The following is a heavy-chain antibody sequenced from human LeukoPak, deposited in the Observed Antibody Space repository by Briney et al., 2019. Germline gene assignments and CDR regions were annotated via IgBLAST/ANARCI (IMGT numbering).Heavy chain of an antibody. J-gene: IGHJ4*02. V-gene: IGHV4-59*12. Sequence: SETLSLTCTVSGGSISSYYWSWIRQPPGKGLEWIGYIYYSGSTNYNPSLKSRVTISVDTSKNQFSLKLSSVTAADTAVYYCARVRLRNNVFDYWGQGTLVTVSS. D-gene: IGHD5-12*01. CDR2: IYYSGST. CDR1: GGSISSYY. CDR3: ARVRLRNNVFDY.